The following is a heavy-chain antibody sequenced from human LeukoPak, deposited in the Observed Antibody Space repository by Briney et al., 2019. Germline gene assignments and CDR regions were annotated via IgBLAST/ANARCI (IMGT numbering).Heavy chain of an antibody. Sequence: GGSLRLSCAASGFTFSSYWMSWVRQAPGKGLEWVANIKQDGSEKYYVDSVKGRFTTSRHNAKNSLCLQMNSLRAEDTAVYYCARGWIYYYYYMDVGGKGTTVTISS. D-gene: IGHD2-2*03. CDR1: GFTFSSYW. CDR2: IKQDGSEK. CDR3: ARGWIYYYYYMDV. V-gene: IGHV3-7*01. J-gene: IGHJ6*03.